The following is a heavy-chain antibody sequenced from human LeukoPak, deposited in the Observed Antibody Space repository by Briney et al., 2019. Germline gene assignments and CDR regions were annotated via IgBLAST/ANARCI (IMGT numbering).Heavy chain of an antibody. D-gene: IGHD2-15*01. V-gene: IGHV3-53*01. J-gene: IGHJ4*02. CDR3: ARPDCSGGSCGFDY. CDR1: GFTVSSNY. CDR2: IYSGGST. Sequence: GGSLRLSCAASGFTVSSNYMSLVRQAPGKGLEWVSVIYSGGSTYYADSVKGRFTISRDNSKNTLYLQMNSLRAEDTAVYYCARPDCSGGSCGFDYWGQGTLVTVSS.